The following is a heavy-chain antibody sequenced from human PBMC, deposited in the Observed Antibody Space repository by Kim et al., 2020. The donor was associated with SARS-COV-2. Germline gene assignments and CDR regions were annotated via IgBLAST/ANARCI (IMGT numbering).Heavy chain of an antibody. J-gene: IGHJ4*02. V-gene: IGHV1-69*04. CDR1: GGTFSSYA. D-gene: IGHD3-10*01. CDR2: TIPILGIA. CDR3: ASAGGDMVRGVIIFDY. Sequence: SVKVSCKASGGTFSSYAISWVRQAPGQGLEWMGRTIPILGIANYAQKFQGRVTITADKSTSTAYMELSSLRSEDTAVYYCASAGGDMVRGVIIFDYWGQGTLVTVSS.